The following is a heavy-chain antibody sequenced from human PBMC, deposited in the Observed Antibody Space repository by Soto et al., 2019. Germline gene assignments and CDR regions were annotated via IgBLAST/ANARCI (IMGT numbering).Heavy chain of an antibody. CDR2: LSYDGSNK. Sequence: PGGSLRLSCAASGFTFSNYAMHWVRQAPGKGLEWVAVLSYDGSNKYYADSVKGRFTISRDNSKNMLYVQMNSLRAEDTAVYYCARARIVGAPRVDGYYYGMDVWGQGTTVTVSS. CDR1: GFTFSNYA. J-gene: IGHJ6*02. V-gene: IGHV3-30-3*01. CDR3: ARARIVGAPRVDGYYYGMDV. D-gene: IGHD1-26*01.